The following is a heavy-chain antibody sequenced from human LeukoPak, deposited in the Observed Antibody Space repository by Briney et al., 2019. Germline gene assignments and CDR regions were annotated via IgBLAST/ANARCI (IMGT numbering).Heavy chain of an antibody. J-gene: IGHJ4*02. CDR1: GFTFSDHS. Sequence: GGSLSLSCVASGFTFSDHSMMWVRQAPGKGLEWVANIKRDGSEKNYVDSVRGRFTVSRDNAKNSLYLQMNSLRAEDTAVYYCAGNYYGSGSYYNPLDYWGQGTLVTVSS. CDR2: IKRDGSEK. CDR3: AGNYYGSGSYYNPLDY. D-gene: IGHD3-10*01. V-gene: IGHV3-7*03.